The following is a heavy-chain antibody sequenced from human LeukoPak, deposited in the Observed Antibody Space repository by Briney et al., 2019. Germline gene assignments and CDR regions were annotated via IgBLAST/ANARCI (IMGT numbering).Heavy chain of an antibody. V-gene: IGHV4-59*01. CDR3: ARDRLEAGYFDY. CDR1: GGSISSYY. Sequence: SETLSLTCTVSGGSISSYYWSWIRQPPGKGLEWIGYIYYSGSTNYNPSLKSRVTISVDTSKNQFSLKLSSVTAADTAVYYCARDRLEAGYFDYWGQGTLVTVSS. D-gene: IGHD1-1*01. CDR2: IYYSGST. J-gene: IGHJ4*02.